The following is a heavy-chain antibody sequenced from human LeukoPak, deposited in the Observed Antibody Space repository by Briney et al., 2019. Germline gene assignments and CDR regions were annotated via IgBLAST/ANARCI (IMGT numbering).Heavy chain of an antibody. V-gene: IGHV3-23*01. Sequence: GGSLRLSCAASGFTFSSYAMSWVRQAPGKGLEWVSAISGSGGSTYYADSVKGRFAISRDNSKNTLYLQMIRLKDEDTAVYYCVKDKNDYGSGPFDPWGQGTLVTVSS. CDR3: VKDKNDYGSGPFDP. J-gene: IGHJ5*02. CDR2: ISGSGGST. D-gene: IGHD3-10*01. CDR1: GFTFSSYA.